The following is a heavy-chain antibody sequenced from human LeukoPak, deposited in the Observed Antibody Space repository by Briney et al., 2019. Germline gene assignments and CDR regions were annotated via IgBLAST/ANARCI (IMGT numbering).Heavy chain of an antibody. D-gene: IGHD6-19*01. V-gene: IGHV4-34*01. CDR1: GGFFSGYY. CDR2: INHSEST. Sequence: PSETLSLTCAVYGGFFSGYYWRWIRRPPGKGVEWIGEINHSESTNYKPSLKSRVTISVDTSKNQFSLKLSSVTAADTAVYYCARGQKQWLIYYYYYMDVWGKGTTVTVSS. J-gene: IGHJ6*03. CDR3: ARGQKQWLIYYYYYMDV.